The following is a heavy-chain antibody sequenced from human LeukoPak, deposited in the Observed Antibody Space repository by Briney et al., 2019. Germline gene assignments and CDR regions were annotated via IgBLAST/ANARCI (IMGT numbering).Heavy chain of an antibody. CDR3: ARVTGYRIEDYFDY. CDR2: IYYSGST. Sequence: SETLSLTCTVSGGSISSYYWRWIRRPPGKGLEWIGYIYYSGSTNYNPSLKSRVTISVETSKNEFSLKLRSVTAADTAVYYCARVTGYRIEDYFDYWGQGTRVTVSS. V-gene: IGHV4-59*01. D-gene: IGHD6-13*01. CDR1: GGSISSYY. J-gene: IGHJ4*02.